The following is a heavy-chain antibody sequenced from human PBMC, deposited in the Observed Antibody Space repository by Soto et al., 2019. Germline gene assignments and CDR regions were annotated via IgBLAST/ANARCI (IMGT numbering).Heavy chain of an antibody. Sequence: PSQTLSVTCAISGSSVSSNTASWNCVRQSPSRGLEWLGRTYPRSKWYNDYAVSVKSRITINPDTSKNQFSLQLNSVTPEDTAVYYCARELEGYYYYYYGMDVWGQGTTVTVSS. J-gene: IGHJ6*01. V-gene: IGHV6-1*01. CDR2: TYPRSKWYN. CDR1: GSSVSSNTAS. CDR3: ARELEGYYYYYYGMDV. D-gene: IGHD1-1*01.